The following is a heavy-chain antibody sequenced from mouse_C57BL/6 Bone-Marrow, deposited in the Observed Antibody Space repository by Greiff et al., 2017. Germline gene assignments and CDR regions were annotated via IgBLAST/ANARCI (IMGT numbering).Heavy chain of an antibody. CDR3: ARIKVDGSIGDWYFDV. Sequence: VQLQQSGPELVKPGASVKLSCKASGYTFTSYDINWVKQRPGQGLVWIGWIYPRDGSTQYNEKFKGKATLTVVPSSITSYMEINSLTSVDAAVYFCARIKVDGSIGDWYFDVWGTGTTVTVSS. V-gene: IGHV1-85*01. CDR2: IYPRDGST. CDR1: GYTFTSYD. D-gene: IGHD1-1*01. J-gene: IGHJ1*02.